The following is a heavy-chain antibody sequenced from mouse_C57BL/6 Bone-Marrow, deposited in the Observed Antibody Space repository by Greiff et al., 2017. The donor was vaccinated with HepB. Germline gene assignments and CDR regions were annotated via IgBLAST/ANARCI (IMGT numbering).Heavy chain of an antibody. CDR3: AGGGDYHFDD. D-gene: IGHD2-4*01. CDR1: GYTFTSYW. J-gene: IGHJ2*01. V-gene: IGHV1-61*01. CDR2: IYPSDSET. Sequence: QVQLQQPGAELVRPGSSVKLSCKASGYTFTSYWMDWVKQRPGQGLEWIGNIYPSDSETHYNQKFKDKATLTVDKSSSTAYRQLSSLTSEDSAVYCGAGGGDYHFDDWGQGTTLTVSS.